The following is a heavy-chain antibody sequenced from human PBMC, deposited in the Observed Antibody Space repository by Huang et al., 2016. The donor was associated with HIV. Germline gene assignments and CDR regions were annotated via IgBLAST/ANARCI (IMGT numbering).Heavy chain of an antibody. CDR2: INTHTGKP. D-gene: IGHD2-21*02. CDR1: GYTFTEDA. V-gene: IGHV7-4-1*02. CDR3: ARGIVVTSINWFDP. Sequence: QVQLEQSGSELKKPGASVRISCRASGYTFTEDAMNWVRQAPGQGLEWLGWINTHTGKPTYAHGFKGRFVFSLDTLVSSAYLQMSSLQTDDTAIYYCARGIVVTSINWFDPWGQGTLVTVSS. J-gene: IGHJ5*02.